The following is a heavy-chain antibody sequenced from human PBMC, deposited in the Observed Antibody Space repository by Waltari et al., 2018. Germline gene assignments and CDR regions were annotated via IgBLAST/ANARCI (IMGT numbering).Heavy chain of an antibody. D-gene: IGHD3-10*01. CDR3: ARDVGNVGGNY. CDR2: IKQDGSDI. Sequence: EVQLVESGGGLVQPGGSLRLSCLVSGFTFSDYWMRWVRQAPGKGLEWVANIKQDGSDIYYADSVKGRFTISRDNAKNSPYLQMNSLRAEDTAVYYCARDVGNVGGNYWGQGTLVTVSS. CDR1: GFTFSDYW. J-gene: IGHJ4*02. V-gene: IGHV3-7*01.